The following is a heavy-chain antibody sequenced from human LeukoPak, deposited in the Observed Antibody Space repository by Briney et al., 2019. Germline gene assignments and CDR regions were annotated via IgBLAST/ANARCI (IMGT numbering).Heavy chain of an antibody. CDR2: IYSSGST. CDR3: ARASVVVPAALLDY. CDR1: GGSISSGSYC. J-gene: IGHJ4*02. V-gene: IGHV4-61*09. Sequence: SQTLSLTCTVSGGSISSGSYCWSWIRQPAGKGLEWIGHIYSSGSTNYNPSLKSRVTISVDTSKNQFSLKLSSVTAADTAVYYCARASVVVPAALLDYWGQGTLVTVSS. D-gene: IGHD2-2*02.